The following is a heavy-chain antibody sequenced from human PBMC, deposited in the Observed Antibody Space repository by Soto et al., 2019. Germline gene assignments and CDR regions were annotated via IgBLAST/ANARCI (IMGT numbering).Heavy chain of an antibody. Sequence: GASVKVSWKASGYTFTSYYMHWVRQAPGQGLEWMGIINPSGGSTSYAQKFQGRVTMTRDTSTSTVYMELSSLRSEDTAVYYCATGDEGYDSSGFHFDYWGQGTLVTVPQ. V-gene: IGHV1-46*01. CDR3: ATGDEGYDSSGFHFDY. CDR2: INPSGGST. J-gene: IGHJ4*02. D-gene: IGHD3-22*01. CDR1: GYTFTSYY.